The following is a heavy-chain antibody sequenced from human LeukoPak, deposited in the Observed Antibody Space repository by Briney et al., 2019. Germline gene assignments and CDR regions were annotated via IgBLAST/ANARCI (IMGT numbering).Heavy chain of an antibody. V-gene: IGHV1-58*02. CDR2: IVVGSGNT. D-gene: IGHD2-2*01. J-gene: IGHJ6*03. CDR3: AADLALVVYCSSTSCSPTPTFYMDV. Sequence: SVKVSCKASGFTFTSSAMQWVRQARGQRLEWIGWIVVGSGNTNCAQKFQERVTITRDMSTSTAYMELSSLRSEDTAVYYCAADLALVVYCSSTSCSPTPTFYMDVWGKGTTVTASS. CDR1: GFTFTSSA.